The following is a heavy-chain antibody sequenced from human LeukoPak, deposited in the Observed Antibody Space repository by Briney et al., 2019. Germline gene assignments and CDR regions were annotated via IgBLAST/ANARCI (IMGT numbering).Heavy chain of an antibody. CDR2: IYYSGST. CDR3: ARDHHYDFWSGYSRDNNWFDP. CDR1: GGSIRSSTYY. Sequence: SETLSLTCTVSGGSIRSSTYYWGWIRQPPGKGLEWIGSIYYSGSTYYNTSLKSRVTISVDTSKNQFSLRLSSVTAADTAVYYCARDHHYDFWSGYSRDNNWFDPWGQGALVTVSS. D-gene: IGHD3-3*01. V-gene: IGHV4-39*07. J-gene: IGHJ5*02.